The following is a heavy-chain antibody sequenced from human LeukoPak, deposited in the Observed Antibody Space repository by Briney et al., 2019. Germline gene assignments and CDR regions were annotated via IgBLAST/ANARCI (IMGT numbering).Heavy chain of an antibody. D-gene: IGHD3-22*01. Sequence: SETLSLTCTVSGGSISTYYWSWIRQPVGKGLEWIGYIYYNESTNYNPSVKSRVTISADTSKNQFSLKLRSVTAADTAVYYCARGVFYYDTSGRGYYFDYWGQGTLVTVSS. V-gene: IGHV4-59*01. CDR3: ARGVFYYDTSGRGYYFDY. J-gene: IGHJ4*02. CDR2: IYYNEST. CDR1: GGSISTYY.